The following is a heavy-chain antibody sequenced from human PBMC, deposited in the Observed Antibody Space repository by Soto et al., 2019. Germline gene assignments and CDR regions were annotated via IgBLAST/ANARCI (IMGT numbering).Heavy chain of an antibody. J-gene: IGHJ4*02. CDR1: GYSFTNYW. CDR2: IYPGDSDT. CDR3: ARWYSSGLYYLDY. D-gene: IGHD6-19*01. Sequence: GESLTLSCKGSGYSFTNYWIAWVRQMPGKALECMGIIYPGDSDTRYSPSFQGQVTISADKSTSTAYLQWSSLKASDTAMYYCARWYSSGLYYLDYWGQGTLVTVSS. V-gene: IGHV5-51*01.